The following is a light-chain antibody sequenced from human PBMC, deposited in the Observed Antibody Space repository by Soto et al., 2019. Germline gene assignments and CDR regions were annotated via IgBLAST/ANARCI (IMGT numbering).Light chain of an antibody. Sequence: VLTQSPATLSLSPGERATLSCRASQSVSSYLAWYQQKPGQAPRLLIYDASNRATGIPARFSGSGSGTDFTLTISSLEPEDFAVYYCQQRTNWPPTFGRGTKV. CDR3: QQRTNWPPT. CDR2: DAS. J-gene: IGKJ1*01. V-gene: IGKV3-11*01. CDR1: QSVSSY.